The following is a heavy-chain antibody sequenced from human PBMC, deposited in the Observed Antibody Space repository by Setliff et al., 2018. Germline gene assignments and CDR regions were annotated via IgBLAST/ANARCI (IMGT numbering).Heavy chain of an antibody. J-gene: IGHJ4*02. CDR3: ARRETYYNFWSGYYAY. Sequence: SETLSLTCTVSGGSISSGSYYWSWIRQPAGKGLEWIGRIYTSGSTNYKPSLKSRVTISVDTSKNQFPLKLSSVTAADTAVYYCARRETYYNFWSGYYAYWGQGTLVTSPQ. CDR1: GGSISSGSYY. CDR2: IYTSGST. V-gene: IGHV4-61*02. D-gene: IGHD3-3*01.